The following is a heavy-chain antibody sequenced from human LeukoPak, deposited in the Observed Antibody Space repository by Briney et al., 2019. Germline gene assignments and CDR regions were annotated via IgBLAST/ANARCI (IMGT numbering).Heavy chain of an antibody. CDR1: GGSISSYY. V-gene: IGHV4-4*07. D-gene: IGHD2-2*01. Sequence: SETLSLTYTVSGGSISSYYWSWVRQPAGKGLEWIGRIYTSGSTNYNPSLKSRVTMSVDTSKNQFSLKLSSVTAADTAVYYCARQQVVPAEWFDPWGQGTLVTVSS. CDR2: IYTSGST. CDR3: ARQQVVPAEWFDP. J-gene: IGHJ5*02.